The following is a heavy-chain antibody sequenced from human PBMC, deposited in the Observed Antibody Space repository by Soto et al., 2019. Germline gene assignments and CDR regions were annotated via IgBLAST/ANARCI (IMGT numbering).Heavy chain of an antibody. D-gene: IGHD6-19*01. J-gene: IGHJ4*02. Sequence: QVQLQESGPGLVRPSETLSLTCTVSSDSISSYYWIWMRQSPGKGLEWIGYTDYSGNTNYNPSLTSRVTISGDTSKNQFSLRLSSLPAADTAVYYCARAVGGPLYHLDYWGQGTLVTVSS. V-gene: IGHV4-59*08. CDR1: SDSISSYY. CDR2: TDYSGNT. CDR3: ARAVGGPLYHLDY.